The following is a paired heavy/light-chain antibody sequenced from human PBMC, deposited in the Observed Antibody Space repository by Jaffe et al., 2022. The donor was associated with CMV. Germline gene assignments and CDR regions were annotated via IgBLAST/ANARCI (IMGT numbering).Heavy chain of an antibody. Sequence: QVQLQESGPGLVKPSETLSLTCTVSGGSISSYYWSWIRQPPGKGLEWIGYIYYSGSTNYNPSLKSRVTISVDTSKNQFSLKLSSVTAADTAVYYCARESLLWFGELLRGGGWFDPWGQGTLVTVSS. CDR1: GGSISSYY. D-gene: IGHD3-10*01. CDR2: IYYSGST. CDR3: ARESLLWFGELLRGGGWFDP. V-gene: IGHV4-59*01. J-gene: IGHJ5*02.
Light chain of an antibody. J-gene: IGKJ4*01. CDR1: QSVLYSSNNKNY. CDR3: QQYYSTPRA. V-gene: IGKV4-1*01. CDR2: WAS. Sequence: DIVMTQSPDSLAVSLGERATINCKSSQSVLYSSNNKNYLAWYQQKPGQPPKLLIYWASTRESGVPDRFSGSGSGTDFTLTISSLQAEDVAVYYCQQYYSTPRAFGGGTKVEIK.